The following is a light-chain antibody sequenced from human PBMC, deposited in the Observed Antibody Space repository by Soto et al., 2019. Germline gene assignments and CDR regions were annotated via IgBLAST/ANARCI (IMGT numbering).Light chain of an antibody. CDR3: QQYGSSPSYT. J-gene: IGKJ2*01. CDR2: GAS. Sequence: EIVLTQSPGTLSLSPGERATLSCRASQSVSSSYLAWYQQKPGQAPRLLIYGASSRATGIPDRFSGSGSGTDFTLTISRLEPEDFAGYYCQQYGSSPSYTFGQGTNLEIK. V-gene: IGKV3-20*01. CDR1: QSVSSSY.